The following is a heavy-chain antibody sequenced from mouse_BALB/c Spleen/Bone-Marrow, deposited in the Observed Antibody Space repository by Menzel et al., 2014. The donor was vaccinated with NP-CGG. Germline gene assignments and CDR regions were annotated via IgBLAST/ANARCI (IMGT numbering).Heavy chain of an antibody. J-gene: IGHJ1*01. CDR1: GYSFTSYW. CDR3: TRGLLRRGGYFDV. CDR2: IYPGNSDT. Sequence: EVQLVESGTVLARPGASVKMSCKASGYSFTSYWMHWVKQRPGQGLEWIGAIYPGNSDTSYNQKFKGKAKLTAVTSASTAYMELSSLTNEDSAVYYCTRGLLRRGGYFDVWGAGTTATVSS. D-gene: IGHD2-3*01. V-gene: IGHV1-5*01.